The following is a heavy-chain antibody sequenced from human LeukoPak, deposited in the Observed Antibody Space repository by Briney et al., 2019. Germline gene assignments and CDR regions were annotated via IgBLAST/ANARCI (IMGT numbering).Heavy chain of an antibody. J-gene: IGHJ6*02. Sequence: PGGSLRLSCAASGFTFSSYAMSWVRQAPGRGLEWVSLINTSGGNTQYADSVKGRFTISRDNSKDTLYLDMNSLTVEDTAVYYCAKDRARHCFSSICFYGMDVWGHGTTVTVSS. CDR2: INTSGGNT. D-gene: IGHD2-2*01. CDR1: GFTFSSYA. CDR3: AKDRARHCFSSICFYGMDV. V-gene: IGHV3-23*01.